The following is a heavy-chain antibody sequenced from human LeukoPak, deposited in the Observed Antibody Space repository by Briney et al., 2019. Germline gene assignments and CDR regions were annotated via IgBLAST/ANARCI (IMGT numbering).Heavy chain of an antibody. CDR2: INPSGGST. D-gene: IGHD2-15*01. V-gene: IGHV1-46*01. CDR1: GYTFTSYY. J-gene: IGHJ4*02. CDR3: ARDHQYCSGGSCHFDY. Sequence: ASVKVSCKASGYTFTSYYMHWVRQAPGQGLEWMGIINPSGGSTSHAQKFQGRVTMTRDTSTSTVYMELSSLRSEDTAVYYCARDHQYCSGGSCHFDYWGQGILVTVSS.